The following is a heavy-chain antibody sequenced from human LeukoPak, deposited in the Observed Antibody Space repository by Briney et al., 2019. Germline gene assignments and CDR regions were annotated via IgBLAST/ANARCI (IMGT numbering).Heavy chain of an antibody. CDR2: INSDGSST. CDR3: VRGDTYDYYYYYGMDV. J-gene: IGHJ6*02. D-gene: IGHD5-18*01. CDR1: GFTFSNYW. V-gene: IGHV3-74*01. Sequence: GGSLRLSCTASGFTFSNYWMYWVRQAPGKGLVWVSRINSDGSSTSYADAVKGRFTISRDNAKNTLYLQMNSLRPEDTAVYYCVRGDTYDYYYYYGMDVWGQGTTVTVSS.